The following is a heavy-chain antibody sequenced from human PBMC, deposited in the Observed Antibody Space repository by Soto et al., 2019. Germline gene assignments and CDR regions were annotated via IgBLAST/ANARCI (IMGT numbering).Heavy chain of an antibody. J-gene: IGHJ4*02. Sequence: SVKVSCKASGGTFSSYAISWVRQAPGQGLEWMGGIIPIFGTANYAQKFQGRVTITADESTSTAYMELSSLRSEDTAVYYCARGPGSTIEVYYFDYWGQGTLVTVSS. V-gene: IGHV1-69*13. CDR3: ARGPGSTIEVYYFDY. CDR1: GGTFSSYA. D-gene: IGHD3-22*01. CDR2: IIPIFGTA.